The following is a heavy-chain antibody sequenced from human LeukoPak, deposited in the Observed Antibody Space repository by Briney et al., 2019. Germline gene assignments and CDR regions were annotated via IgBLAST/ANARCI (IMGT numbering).Heavy chain of an antibody. J-gene: IGHJ4*02. CDR1: GFTFSNYA. V-gene: IGHV3-23*01. CDR2: ISGSGGST. Sequence: GGSLRLSCAASGFTFSNYAMSWVRQAPGKGLEWVSAISGSGGSTYYPDSVKGRFTISRDNSKNTLYLQMNSLRAEDTAVYYCAKETYYDSSGAPLFDYWGQGTLVTVSS. CDR3: AKETYYDSSGAPLFDY. D-gene: IGHD3-22*01.